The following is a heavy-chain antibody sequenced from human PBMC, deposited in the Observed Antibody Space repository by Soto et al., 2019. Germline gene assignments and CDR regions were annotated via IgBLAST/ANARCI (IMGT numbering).Heavy chain of an antibody. CDR3: AHRDRASGGLFDH. V-gene: IGHV2-5*02. Sequence: QITLKESGPTLVKPTQTLTLTCTFSGFSLSTSGVAVGWIRQPPGKALEWLSVIYWDDDNRSSPSLRNRLTITKDTSKNQVVLPMTNLDPVDTATYYCAHRDRASGGLFDHWGQGILVTVSS. CDR2: IYWDDDN. CDR1: GFSLSTSGVA. J-gene: IGHJ4*02. D-gene: IGHD3-10*01.